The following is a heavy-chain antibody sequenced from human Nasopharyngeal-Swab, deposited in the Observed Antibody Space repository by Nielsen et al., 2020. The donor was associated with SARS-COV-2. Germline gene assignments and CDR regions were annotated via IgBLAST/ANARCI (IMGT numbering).Heavy chain of an antibody. CDR1: GFTFSNAW. D-gene: IGHD4-11*01. Sequence: GESLKISCAASGFTFSNAWMSWVRQAPGKGLEWVGRIKSKSDGGTTEFAAPVKGRFTISRDDSKNTLYLQMNSLKTEDTAVYYCTTDESDYSDYVNYWGQGTLVTVSS. CDR2: IKSKSDGGTT. V-gene: IGHV3-15*01. CDR3: TTDESDYSDYVNY. J-gene: IGHJ4*02.